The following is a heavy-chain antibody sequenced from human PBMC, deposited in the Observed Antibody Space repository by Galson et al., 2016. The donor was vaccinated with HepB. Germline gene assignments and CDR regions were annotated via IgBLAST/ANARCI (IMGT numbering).Heavy chain of an antibody. CDR3: AKDRGGLVDTGELAD. CDR1: GFTFSVHA. D-gene: IGHD5-18*01. V-gene: IGHV3-23*01. J-gene: IGHJ4*02. CDR2: IGHSGAST. Sequence: LRLSCAASGFTFSVHAMSWVRQAPGKGLDWVSGIGHSGASTHFADSVRGRFTISRDNSNNMLYLQMNSLRTEDTGLYYCAKDRGGLVDTGELADRGQGTLVTVSS.